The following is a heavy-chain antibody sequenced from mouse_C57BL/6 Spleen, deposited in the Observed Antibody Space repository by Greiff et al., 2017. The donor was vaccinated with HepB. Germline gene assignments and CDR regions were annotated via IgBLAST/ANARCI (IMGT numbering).Heavy chain of an antibody. CDR2: ISDGGSYT. J-gene: IGHJ1*03. V-gene: IGHV5-4*01. CDR1: GFTFSSYA. CDR3: ARDGDYGEDWYFDV. Sequence: EVQGVESGGGLVKPGGSLKLSCAASGFTFSSYAMSWVRQTPEKRLEWVATISDGGSYTYYPDNVKGRFTISRDNAKNNLYLQMSHLKSEDTAMYYCARDGDYGEDWYFDVWGTGTTVTVSS. D-gene: IGHD2-4*01.